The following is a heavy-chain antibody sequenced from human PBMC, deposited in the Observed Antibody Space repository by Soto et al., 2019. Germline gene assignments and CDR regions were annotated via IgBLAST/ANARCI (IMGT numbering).Heavy chain of an antibody. J-gene: IGHJ6*02. Sequence: QVQLVQSGAEEKKPGASVKVSCKASGDTFTCYAMHWVRQAPGQRLEWMGWINAGNGNTKYSQKFQGRVTITRDTSASKAYLELSSLRSEDTAVYYCASDPSYYGMDVWGQGTTVTVSS. CDR2: INAGNGNT. V-gene: IGHV1-3*05. CDR1: GDTFTCYA. CDR3: ASDPSYYGMDV.